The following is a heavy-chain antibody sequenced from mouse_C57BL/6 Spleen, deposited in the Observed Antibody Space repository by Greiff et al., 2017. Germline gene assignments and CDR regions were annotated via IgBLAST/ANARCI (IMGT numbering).Heavy chain of an antibody. J-gene: IGHJ3*01. D-gene: IGHD4-1*01. V-gene: IGHV6-3*01. CDR1: GFTFSNYW. CDR2: IRLKSDNYAT. Sequence: EVKLVESGGGLVQPGGSMKLSCVASGFTFSNYWMNWVRQSPEKGLEWVAQIRLKSDNYATHYAESVKGRFTISRDDSKSSVYLQMNNLRAEDTGIYFCTGLGECPWFAYWGQGTLVTVSA. CDR3: TGLGECPWFAY.